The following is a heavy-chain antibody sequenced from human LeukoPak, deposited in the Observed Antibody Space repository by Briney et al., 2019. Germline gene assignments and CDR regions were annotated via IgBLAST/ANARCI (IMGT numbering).Heavy chain of an antibody. CDR3: ARDRDIVVVPAAVYYYYYYMDV. CDR1: GYTFTSYG. J-gene: IGHJ6*03. D-gene: IGHD2-2*01. CDR2: ISAYNGNT. Sequence: ASVKVSCKASGYTFTSYGISWVRQAPGQGLEWIGWISAYNGNTNYAQKLQGRVTMTTDTSTSTAYMELRSLRSDDTAVYYCARDRDIVVVPAAVYYYYYYMDVWGKGTTVTVSS. V-gene: IGHV1-18*01.